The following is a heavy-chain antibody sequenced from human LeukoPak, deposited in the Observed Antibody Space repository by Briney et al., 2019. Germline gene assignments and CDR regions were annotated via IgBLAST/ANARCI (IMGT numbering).Heavy chain of an antibody. V-gene: IGHV3-23*01. CDR1: GFTFSSSA. CDR2: ISASGGST. Sequence: GGSLRLSCAASGFTFSSSAMSWVRQVPGKGLEWVSGISASGGSTSYADSVRGRFTISRDNSKNTLYVQMNSLRDEDTAVYYCAKDQRRESPHYLDSWGQGTLVAVSS. CDR3: AKDQRRESPHYLDS. J-gene: IGHJ4*02.